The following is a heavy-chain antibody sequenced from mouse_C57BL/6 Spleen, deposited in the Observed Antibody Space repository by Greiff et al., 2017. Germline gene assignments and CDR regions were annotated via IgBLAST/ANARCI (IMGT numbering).Heavy chain of an antibody. CDR3: AREGLLLDFDY. Sequence: VQLQQPGAELVRPGSSVKLSCKASGYTFTSYWMHWVKQRPIQGLEWIGNIDPSDSETHYNQKFKDKATLTVDKSSSTAYMQLSSLTSEDSAVYYCAREGLLLDFDYWGQGTTLTVSS. V-gene: IGHV1-52*01. CDR2: IDPSDSET. CDR1: GYTFTSYW. D-gene: IGHD3-1*01. J-gene: IGHJ2*01.